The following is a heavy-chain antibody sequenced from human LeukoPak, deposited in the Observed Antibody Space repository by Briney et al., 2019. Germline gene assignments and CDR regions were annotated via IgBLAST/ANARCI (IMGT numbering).Heavy chain of an antibody. V-gene: IGHV4-59*12. J-gene: IGHJ5*02. D-gene: IGHD6-6*01. CDR1: GGSISSYY. Sequence: ASETLSLTCTVSGGSISSYYWSWIRQPPGKGLEWIGYIYCSGSTNYNPSLKSRVTMSVDTSKNQFSLKLSSVTAADTAVYYCARLEYSSSSWFDPWGQGTLVTVSS. CDR3: ARLEYSSSSWFDP. CDR2: IYCSGST.